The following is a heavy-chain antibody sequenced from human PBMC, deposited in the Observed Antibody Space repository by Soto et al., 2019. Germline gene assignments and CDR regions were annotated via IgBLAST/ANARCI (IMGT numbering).Heavy chain of an antibody. Sequence: KPSETLSLTCSVSGGSMTNKYWSWIRQFPGKGLEWIAYIHNGGGNDYTEYNPSLQSRLTISLESSRSRFSLKLRSVTTADTAVYYCARGVFGAYLDYWGQGSLVTVSS. J-gene: IGHJ4*02. V-gene: IGHV4-59*01. D-gene: IGHD3-16*01. CDR2: IHNGGGNDYT. CDR3: ARGVFGAYLDY. CDR1: GGSMTNKY.